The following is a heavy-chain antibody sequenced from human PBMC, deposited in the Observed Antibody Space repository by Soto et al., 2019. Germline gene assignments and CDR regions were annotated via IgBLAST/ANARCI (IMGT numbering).Heavy chain of an antibody. V-gene: IGHV3-30*18. Sequence: QVQLVESGGGVVQPGRSLRLSCAASGFTFSSCGIHWVLQAPCKVLEWVAVRSYDGSKKYYADSVKVRFTIARDNSKNTLYLQMSGLRHEDKAAHYFAKFGIAAGTDLWCRGTQVTVYS. J-gene: IGHJ2*01. CDR3: AKFGIAAGTDL. CDR1: GFTFSSCG. CDR2: RSYDGSKK. D-gene: IGHD6-13*01.